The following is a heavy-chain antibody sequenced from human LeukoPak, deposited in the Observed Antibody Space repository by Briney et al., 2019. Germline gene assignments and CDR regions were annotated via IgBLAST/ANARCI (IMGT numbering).Heavy chain of an antibody. Sequence: GDSLKISCKGSGYSFTSYWIGWVRQAPGQGLEWMGWINPNNGGTNFAQKFQGRVTMTRDTSISTAYMELSRLRSDDTAIYYCAKDQNTGYANNWFDPWGQGTLVTVSS. J-gene: IGHJ5*02. CDR2: INPNNGGT. CDR3: AKDQNTGYANNWFDP. D-gene: IGHD5-12*01. CDR1: GYSFTSYW. V-gene: IGHV1-2*02.